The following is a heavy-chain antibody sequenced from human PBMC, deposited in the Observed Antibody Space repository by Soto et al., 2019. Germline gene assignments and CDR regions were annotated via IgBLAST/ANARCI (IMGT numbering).Heavy chain of an antibody. Sequence: EVQLVESGGGLVQPGGSLRLSCAASGFTFSSYDMHWVRQATGKGLEWVSAIGTAGDTYYPGSVKGRFTTSRENAKSTLYLQMSSLRAGDTAVYYFARGNYYDSSGYYYYYGMDVWDQGTTVAVCS. CDR2: IGTAGDT. D-gene: IGHD3-22*01. V-gene: IGHV3-13*01. CDR3: ARGNYYDSSGYYYYYGMDV. CDR1: GFTFSSYD. J-gene: IGHJ6*02.